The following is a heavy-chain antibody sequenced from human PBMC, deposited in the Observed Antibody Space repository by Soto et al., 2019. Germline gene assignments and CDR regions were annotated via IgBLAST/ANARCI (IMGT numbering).Heavy chain of an antibody. CDR3: AKDLYPLGSSTSRPYYFDY. D-gene: IGHD2-2*01. Sequence: GSLRLSCAASGFTFSSYAMSWVRQAPGKGLEWVSAISGSGGSTYYADSVKGRFTISRDNSKNTLYLQMNSLRAEDTAVYYCAKDLYPLGSSTSRPYYFDYWGQGTLVTVSS. CDR1: GFTFSSYA. J-gene: IGHJ4*02. CDR2: ISGSGGST. V-gene: IGHV3-23*01.